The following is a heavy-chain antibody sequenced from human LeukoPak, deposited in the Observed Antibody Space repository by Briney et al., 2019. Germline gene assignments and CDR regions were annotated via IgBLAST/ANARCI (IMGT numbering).Heavy chain of an antibody. CDR1: GFTFSSYA. V-gene: IGHV3-23*01. CDR3: ARTTGRYYYYMDV. J-gene: IGHJ6*03. D-gene: IGHD1-7*01. CDR2: ISGSGGDT. Sequence: GGSLRLSCAASGFTFSSYAMNWVRQAPGKGLEWVSTISGSGGDTYYADSVKGRFTISRDNSKNTLYLQMNSLRAEDTAVYYCARTTGRYYYYMDVWGKGTTVTISS.